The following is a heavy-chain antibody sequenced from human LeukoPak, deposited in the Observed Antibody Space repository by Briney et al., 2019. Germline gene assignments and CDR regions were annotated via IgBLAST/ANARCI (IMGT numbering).Heavy chain of an antibody. Sequence: PGGSLRLSCAASGFTFSSYWMTWVRQAPGKGLEWVANIKQDGSEIYYVDSVKGRFTISRDNAQNSLYLQMNSLRAEDTAVYYCAGRGSAFDIWGQGTMVSVSS. D-gene: IGHD3-16*01. CDR2: IKQDGSEI. CDR3: AGRGSAFDI. CDR1: GFTFSSYW. J-gene: IGHJ3*02. V-gene: IGHV3-7*01.